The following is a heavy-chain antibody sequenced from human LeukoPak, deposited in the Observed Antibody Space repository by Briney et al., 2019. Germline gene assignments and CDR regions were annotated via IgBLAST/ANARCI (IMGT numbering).Heavy chain of an antibody. CDR1: GFTFSTYA. CDR3: ANQADFWSGYTNWFDP. CDR2: VSTSGRST. V-gene: IGHV3-23*01. D-gene: IGHD3-3*01. Sequence: GGSLRLSCAASGFTFSTYAMSWVRQAPGKGLEWVSTVSTSGRSTYYADSVKGRFTISRDNSKNTLYLQMNSLRAEDTAVYYCANQADFWSGYTNWFDPWGQGTLVTVSS. J-gene: IGHJ5*02.